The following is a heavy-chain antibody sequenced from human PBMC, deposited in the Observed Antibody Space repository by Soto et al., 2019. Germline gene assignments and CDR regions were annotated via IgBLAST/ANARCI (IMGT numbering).Heavy chain of an antibody. CDR1: GFRFEDYA. D-gene: IGHD6-6*01. J-gene: IGHJ4*02. Sequence: PGGSLRLSCAASGFRFEDYAMHWVRQAPGKGLEWVSGISWNSGSIGYADSVKGRFTISRDNAKNPLYLQMNSLRPEDTALYYCAKAYSGSGGPFDYWGQGILVTV. CDR2: ISWNSGSI. V-gene: IGHV3-9*01. CDR3: AKAYSGSGGPFDY.